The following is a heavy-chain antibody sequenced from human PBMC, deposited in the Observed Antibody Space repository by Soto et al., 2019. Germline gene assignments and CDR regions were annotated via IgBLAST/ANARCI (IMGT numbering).Heavy chain of an antibody. CDR2: IHHSGST. J-gene: IGHJ4*02. Sequence: PSETLSLTCGVSGYSISSGYYWGWIRWSPGKGLEWIASIHHSGSTYYNPSLKSRVTISVDTSKNQFSLKLSSVTAADTAVYYCARTVEMATIFYFDYWGQGTLVTVSS. CDR3: ARTVEMATIFYFDY. CDR1: GYSISSGYY. V-gene: IGHV4-38-2*01. D-gene: IGHD5-12*01.